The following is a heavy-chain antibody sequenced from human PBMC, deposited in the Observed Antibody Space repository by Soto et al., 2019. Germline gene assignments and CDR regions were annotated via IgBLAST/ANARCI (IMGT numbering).Heavy chain of an antibody. CDR1: GFTFSSYE. Sequence: EVQLVESGGGLVQPGGSLRLSCAASGFTFSSYEMNWVRQAPGKGLEWVSYNSSSGSTIYYADSVKGRFTISRDNAKNSRDLQMNSLGAGDTAVYYCARGQYSSGGGYFDYWGQETLVTVPS. D-gene: IGHD6-19*01. J-gene: IGHJ4*02. CDR3: ARGQYSSGGGYFDY. V-gene: IGHV3-48*03. CDR2: NSSSGSTI.